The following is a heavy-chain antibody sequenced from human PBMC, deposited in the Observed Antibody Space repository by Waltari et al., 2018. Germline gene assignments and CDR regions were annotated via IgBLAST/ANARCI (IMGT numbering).Heavy chain of an antibody. D-gene: IGHD3-10*01. CDR3: ARGGRGTMGLRYYYYYMDV. V-gene: IGHV4-34*01. Sequence: QAQLQQWGAGLLMPSETLSLTSAVYGGSFRGFYWTWIRQPPGKGLGWIGEINHSGSTNYNPSLKSRVTISVDTSKNQFSLKLSSVTAADTAVYYCARGGRGTMGLRYYYYYMDVWGKGTTVTVSS. CDR1: GGSFRGFY. CDR2: INHSGST. J-gene: IGHJ6*03.